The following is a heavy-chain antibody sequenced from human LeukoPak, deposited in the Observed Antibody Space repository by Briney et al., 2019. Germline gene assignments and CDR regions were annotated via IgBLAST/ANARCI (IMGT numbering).Heavy chain of an antibody. V-gene: IGHV4-39*07. D-gene: IGHD6-19*01. CDR2: INHSGST. Sequence: SETLSLTCIVSGGSISSSSYYWSWIRQPPGKGLEWIGEINHSGSTNYNPSLKSRVTISVDMSKNQFSLKLSSVTAADTAVYYCATIYSSGWYLKRTDYWGQGTLVTVSS. J-gene: IGHJ4*02. CDR3: ATIYSSGWYLKRTDY. CDR1: GGSISSSSYY.